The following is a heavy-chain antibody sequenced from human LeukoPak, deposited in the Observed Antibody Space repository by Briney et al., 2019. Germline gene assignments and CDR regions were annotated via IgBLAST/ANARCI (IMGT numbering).Heavy chain of an antibody. V-gene: IGHV4-34*01. D-gene: IGHD6-6*01. J-gene: IGHJ4*02. CDR3: ARGMMGIAARPGFVY. CDR1: GGSFSGYY. Sequence: PSETLSLTCAVYGGSFSGYYWSWIRQPPGKGLEWIGEINHSGSTNYNPSLKSRVTISVDTSKNQFSLKLSSVTAADTAVYSCARGMMGIAARPGFVYWGQGTLVTVSS. CDR2: INHSGST.